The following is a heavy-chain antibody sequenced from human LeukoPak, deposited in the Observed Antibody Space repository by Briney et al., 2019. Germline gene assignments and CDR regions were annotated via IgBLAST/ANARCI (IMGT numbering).Heavy chain of an antibody. V-gene: IGHV3-21*01. CDR2: ISSSSTYI. D-gene: IGHD6-6*01. CDR1: GFTFSSYT. Sequence: GGSLRLSCAASGFTFSSYTMNWVRQAPGKGLEWVSSISSSSTYIYYADSVRGRFTISRDNSKNTLFLQMNSLRAEDTAIYYCVRDDNLAARRRGVLWGPGTQVTVSS. J-gene: IGHJ4*02. CDR3: VRDDNLAARRRGVL.